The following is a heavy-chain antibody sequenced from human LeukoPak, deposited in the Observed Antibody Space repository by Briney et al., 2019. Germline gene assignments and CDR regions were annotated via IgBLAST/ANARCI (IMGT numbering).Heavy chain of an antibody. D-gene: IGHD3-22*01. V-gene: IGHV4-30-2*01. Sequence: SQTLSLTCAVSGGSISSGGYSWSWIRQPLGKGLEWIGYIYHSGSTYYTPSLKSRVTISVDTSKNQFSLKLSSVTAADTAVYYCARVRCYDSSGYYYCYYGMDVWGQGTTVTVSS. CDR3: ARVRCYDSSGYYYCYYGMDV. CDR1: GGSISSGGYS. CDR2: IYHSGST. J-gene: IGHJ6*02.